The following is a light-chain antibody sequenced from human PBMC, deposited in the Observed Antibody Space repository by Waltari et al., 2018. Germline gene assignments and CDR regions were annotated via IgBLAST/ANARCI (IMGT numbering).Light chain of an antibody. V-gene: IGLV2-14*01. CDR1: SSDVGGYNY. J-gene: IGLJ2*01. CDR2: EVS. Sequence: QSALTQPASVSGSPGQSITISCTGTSSDVGGYNYVSWYQQHPGKAPKLMIYEVSNRPSGVSNHFSGSKSGNTASLTISGLQAEDEADYYCSSYTSSSTPVFGGGTKLTVL. CDR3: SSYTSSSTPV.